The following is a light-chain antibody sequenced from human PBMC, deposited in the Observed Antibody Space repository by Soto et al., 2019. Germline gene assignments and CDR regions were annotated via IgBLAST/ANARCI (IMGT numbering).Light chain of an antibody. Sequence: EVVMTQSPATLSVSPGERVTLSCRASQTVSTNLAWYQQKPGQAPRLLIYSASTGATGIPARFAGSGSGAEFTPTISSLQSEYFEVYYCQQYNKWPLTFGGGTKVEIK. CDR3: QQYNKWPLT. J-gene: IGKJ4*01. V-gene: IGKV3-15*01. CDR2: SAS. CDR1: QTVSTN.